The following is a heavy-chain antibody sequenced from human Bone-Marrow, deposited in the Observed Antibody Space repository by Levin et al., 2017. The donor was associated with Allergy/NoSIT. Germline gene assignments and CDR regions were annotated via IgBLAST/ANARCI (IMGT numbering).Heavy chain of an antibody. Sequence: EASVKVSCKASGYTFTGYYIHWVRQAPGQGLEWMGWINPNNGGTNYAQKFQGRVTMTRDTSISTAYMELSSLRSDGTAVYYCAREVGGSNLFYFDYWGQGTLVTVSS. J-gene: IGHJ4*02. D-gene: IGHD6-13*01. CDR1: GYTFTGYY. CDR3: AREVGGSNLFYFDY. CDR2: INPNNGGT. V-gene: IGHV1-2*02.